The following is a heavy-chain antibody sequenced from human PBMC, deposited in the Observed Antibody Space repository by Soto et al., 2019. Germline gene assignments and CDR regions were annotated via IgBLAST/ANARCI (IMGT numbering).Heavy chain of an antibody. CDR1: GFTFSSYA. D-gene: IGHD3-10*01. Sequence: GVSLRLSGVASGFTFSSYAMSWVRQAPGKGLEWVSAISGSGGSTYYEDSVKGRFTISRDNSKNTLYLQMNSLRAEYTAVYYCAKTRVDASGSYYLDGWGKGTLVTVSS. J-gene: IGHJ4*02. CDR2: ISGSGGST. CDR3: AKTRVDASGSYYLDG. V-gene: IGHV3-23*01.